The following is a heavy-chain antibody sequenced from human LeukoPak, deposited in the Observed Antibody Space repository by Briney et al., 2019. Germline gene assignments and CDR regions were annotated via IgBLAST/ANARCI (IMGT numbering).Heavy chain of an antibody. CDR1: GGSFSGYY. CDR2: INHSGST. CDR3: ARGSSYYDFWSGYRPYFDY. D-gene: IGHD3-3*01. J-gene: IGHJ4*02. Sequence: SETLSLTCAVYGGSFSGYYWSWIRQPPGKGLEWIGEINHSGSTNYNPSLKSRVTISVDTSKNQFSLKLSPVTAADTAVYYCARGSSYYDFWSGYRPYFDYWGQGTLVTVSS. V-gene: IGHV4-34*01.